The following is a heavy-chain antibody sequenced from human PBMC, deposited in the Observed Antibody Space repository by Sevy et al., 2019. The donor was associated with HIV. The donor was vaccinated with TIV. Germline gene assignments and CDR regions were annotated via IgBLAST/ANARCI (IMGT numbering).Heavy chain of an antibody. V-gene: IGHV3-73*01. J-gene: IGHJ4*02. Sequence: GGSLRLSCAASGFNFSAAAMHWVRQASGKGLEWVGRIRGKSYSYATAYGASVKGRFVISRDDSKNTAYLQMHGLKTEDTAVYYCCIYYDTRAFDSWGQGTLVTVSS. CDR1: GFNFSAAA. CDR2: IRGKSYSYAT. CDR3: CIYYDTRAFDS. D-gene: IGHD3-22*01.